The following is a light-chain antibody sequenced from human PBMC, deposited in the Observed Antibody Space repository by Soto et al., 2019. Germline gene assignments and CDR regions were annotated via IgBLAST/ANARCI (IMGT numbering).Light chain of an antibody. Sequence: EILWTQSLATLSLSPGERSTLSWMASQSVSSYLAWYQQKPGQAPRLLIYDASNRATGIPDRFSGSGSGTDFTLTISSLEPEDFAVYYCQQRSNWPPLTFGDGTKVDLK. CDR2: DAS. V-gene: IGKV3-11*01. CDR1: QSVSSY. CDR3: QQRSNWPPLT. J-gene: IGKJ4*01.